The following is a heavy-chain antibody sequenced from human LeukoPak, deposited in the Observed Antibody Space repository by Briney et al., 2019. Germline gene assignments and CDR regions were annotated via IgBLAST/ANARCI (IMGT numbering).Heavy chain of an antibody. J-gene: IGHJ5*02. CDR1: GGSISSYY. CDR3: ARDQYYYDSSGYYKSWFDP. V-gene: IGHV4-4*07. D-gene: IGHD3-22*01. CDR2: IYTSGST. Sequence: SETLSLTCTVSGGSISSYYWSWIRQPAGKGLEWIGRIYTSGSTNYNPSLKSRVTMSVDTSKNQFSLKLSSVTAADTAVYYCARDQYYYDSSGYYKSWFDPWGQGTLVTVSS.